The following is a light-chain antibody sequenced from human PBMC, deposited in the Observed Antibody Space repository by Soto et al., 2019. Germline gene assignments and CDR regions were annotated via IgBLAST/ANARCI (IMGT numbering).Light chain of an antibody. Sequence: QTVVTQEPSLTVSPGGTVTLTCASSSGTVTSGHYPSWFQQKPGQAPRSLIYNTINKHSWTPARFSGSLLGGKAALTLSGVQPEDEAEYYCLLFYGNGRIFGGGTQLTVL. J-gene: IGLJ2*01. CDR1: SGTVTSGHY. CDR2: NTI. V-gene: IGLV7-43*01. CDR3: LLFYGNGRI.